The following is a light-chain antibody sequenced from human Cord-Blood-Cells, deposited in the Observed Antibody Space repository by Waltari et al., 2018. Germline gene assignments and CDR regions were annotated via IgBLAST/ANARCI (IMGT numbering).Light chain of an antibody. Sequence: IVLPPSPATLPLSQGERSTLSCWASQSVSSYLAWYQQKPGQAPKLLIYHASNMATGIPARFSGSGSGTDFTLTISSLEPEDFAVYYCQQRSNWPPYTFGQGTKLEIK. CDR1: QSVSSY. CDR3: QQRSNWPPYT. V-gene: IGKV3-11*01. J-gene: IGKJ2*01. CDR2: HAS.